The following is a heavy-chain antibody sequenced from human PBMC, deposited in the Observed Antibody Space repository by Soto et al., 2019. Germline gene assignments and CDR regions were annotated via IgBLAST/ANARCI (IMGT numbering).Heavy chain of an antibody. CDR1: GFTVSSSQ. CDR2: IYNGGST. J-gene: IGHJ4*02. D-gene: IGHD3-22*01. V-gene: IGHV3-66*01. Sequence: GGSLRLSCAASGFTVSSSQMTWVRQAPGKALEWVSVIYNGGSTYYADSVKGRFTISRDNSKNTLYLQMNSLRAEDTAVYYCARDDYYDSSGYLFEVGVWGQGT. CDR3: ARDDYYDSSGYLFEVGV.